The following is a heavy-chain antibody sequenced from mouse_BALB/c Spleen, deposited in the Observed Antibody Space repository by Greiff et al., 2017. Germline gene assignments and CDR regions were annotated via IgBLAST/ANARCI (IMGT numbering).Heavy chain of an antibody. D-gene: IGHD1-1*01. CDR3: ARDRRGYGSTFDY. CDR2: IWAGGST. CDR1: GFSLTSYG. V-gene: IGHV2-9*02. Sequence: QVQLKESGPGLVAPSQSLSITCTVSGFSLTSYGVHWVRQPPGKGLEWLGVIWAGGSTNYNSALMSRLSISKDNSKSQVFLKMNSLQTDDTAMYYCARDRRGYGSTFDYWGQGTTLTVSS. J-gene: IGHJ2*01.